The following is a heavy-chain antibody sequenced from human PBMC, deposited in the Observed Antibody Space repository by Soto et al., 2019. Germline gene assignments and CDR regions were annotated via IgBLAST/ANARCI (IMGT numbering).Heavy chain of an antibody. J-gene: IGHJ4*02. CDR1: GFTFSSYA. V-gene: IGHV3-30-3*01. CDR3: ARGDHSSGY. CDR2: ISYAGTNN. D-gene: IGHD3-10*01. Sequence: QVQLVESGEGVAQPGGSWRLSGAASGFTFSSYAIHWVRRAPAKGLEWGAVISYAGTNNYYADSVKGRFTISRDNSKNTLYLQMNSLRAEDTAVYYCARGDHSSGYWGQGTLVTVSS.